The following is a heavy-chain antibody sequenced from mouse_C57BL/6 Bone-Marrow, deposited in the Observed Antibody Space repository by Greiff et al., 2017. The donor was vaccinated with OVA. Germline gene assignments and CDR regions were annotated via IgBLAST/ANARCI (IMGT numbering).Heavy chain of an antibody. Sequence: QVQLQQPGAELVMPGASVKLSCKASGYTFTSYWMHWVKQRPGQGLEWIGAIDPSDSYTNYNQKFKGKSTLTVDKSSSTAYMQLSSLTSEDSAVYYCARDLRLSFDYWGQGTTLTVSS. CDR1: GYTFTSYW. CDR2: IDPSDSYT. CDR3: ARDLRLSFDY. D-gene: IGHD3-2*02. J-gene: IGHJ2*01. V-gene: IGHV1-69*01.